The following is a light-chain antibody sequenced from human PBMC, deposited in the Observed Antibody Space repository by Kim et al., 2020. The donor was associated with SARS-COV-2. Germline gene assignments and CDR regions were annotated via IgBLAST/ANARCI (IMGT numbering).Light chain of an antibody. J-gene: IGLJ2*01. CDR3: QAWVRSTVV. CDR1: KLGDKY. Sequence: SYELTRPPSVSVSPGQTASITCSGDKLGDKYACWYQQKPGQSPVLVIYQDSKRPSGIPERFSGSNSGNTATLTISGTQAMDEADYYCQAWVRSTVVFGGG. CDR2: QDS. V-gene: IGLV3-1*01.